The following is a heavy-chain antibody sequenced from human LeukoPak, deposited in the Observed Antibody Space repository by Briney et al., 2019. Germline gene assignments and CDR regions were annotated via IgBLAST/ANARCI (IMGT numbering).Heavy chain of an antibody. V-gene: IGHV1-46*01. CDR1: GYTFTSYY. J-gene: IGHJ4*02. Sequence: GASVNVSCKASGYTFTSYYMHWVRQAPGQGLEWMGIINPSGGSTSYAQKFQGRVTMTRDTSTSTVYMELSSLRSEDTAVYDCASDRSKVYQLLCSDSWGQGTLLTVSP. CDR3: ASDRSKVYQLLCSDS. CDR2: INPSGGST. D-gene: IGHD2-2*01.